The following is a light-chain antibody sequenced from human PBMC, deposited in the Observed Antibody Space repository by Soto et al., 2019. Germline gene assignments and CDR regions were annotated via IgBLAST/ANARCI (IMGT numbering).Light chain of an antibody. V-gene: IGKV1-5*03. CDR3: QQYSGYSPYT. CDR1: QSIGSS. Sequence: DIQMTQSPSTLSASVGDRVTITCRASQSIGSSLAWYQQKPGKAPKLLIYRASTLEDGVPSRFSDSGSGAEFSLTISSLQPDDFATYYRQQYSGYSPYTFGQGTKLEI. J-gene: IGKJ2*01. CDR2: RAS.